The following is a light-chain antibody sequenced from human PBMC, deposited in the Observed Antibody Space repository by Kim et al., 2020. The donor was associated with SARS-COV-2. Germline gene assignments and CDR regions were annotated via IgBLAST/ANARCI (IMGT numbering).Light chain of an antibody. V-gene: IGLV3-1*01. CDR3: QAWDSSTALV. Sequence: SYELTQPPSVSVSPGQTASITCSGDKLGDKYACWYQQKPGQSPVLVIYQDSKRPSGIPERFSGSNSGNTATLTISGPQAMDEADYYCQAWDSSTALVFGG. CDR2: QDS. CDR1: KLGDKY. J-gene: IGLJ3*02.